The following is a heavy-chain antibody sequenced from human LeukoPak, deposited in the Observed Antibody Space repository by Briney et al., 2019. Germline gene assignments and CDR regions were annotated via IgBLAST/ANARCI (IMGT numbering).Heavy chain of an antibody. Sequence: PGGSLRLSCAASGFTFSSYAMSWVCKAPGKGLEWVSAISGSGGSTYYADSVKGRFTISRDNSKNTLYLQMNSLRAEDTAVYYCAKPDSSSWYPEYFQHWGQGTLVTVSS. V-gene: IGHV3-23*01. CDR1: GFTFSSYA. CDR2: ISGSGGST. J-gene: IGHJ1*01. D-gene: IGHD6-13*01. CDR3: AKPDSSSWYPEYFQH.